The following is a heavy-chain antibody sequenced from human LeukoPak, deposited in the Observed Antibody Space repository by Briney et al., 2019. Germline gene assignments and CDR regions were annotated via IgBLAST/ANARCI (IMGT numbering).Heavy chain of an antibody. CDR2: INPDNGGT. CDR3: ARSLNCSATSCYLFGAFDI. D-gene: IGHD2-2*01. Sequence: GASVKVSCKASGYTFTDCYMHWVRQAPGQGLEWMGWINPDNGGTNFPQRLQGRVTMTRDTSTSTVYMELSRLRSDDTAIYYCARSLNCSATSCYLFGAFDIWGQGTVVTVSS. CDR1: GYTFTDCY. J-gene: IGHJ3*02. V-gene: IGHV1-2*02.